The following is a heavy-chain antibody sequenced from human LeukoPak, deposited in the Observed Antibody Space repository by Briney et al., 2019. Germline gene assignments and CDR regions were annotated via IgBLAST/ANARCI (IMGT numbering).Heavy chain of an antibody. V-gene: IGHV3-74*01. CDR2: INSDGSST. CDR3: AKVRGAFDI. Sequence: GGSLRLSCAASGFTISSYWMHWVRQAPPKGLVWVLRINSDGSSTSYADSVKGRFTISRDNAKNTLYLQMNSLRAEDTAVYYCAKVRGAFDIWGQGTMVTVSS. CDR1: GFTISSYW. J-gene: IGHJ3*02.